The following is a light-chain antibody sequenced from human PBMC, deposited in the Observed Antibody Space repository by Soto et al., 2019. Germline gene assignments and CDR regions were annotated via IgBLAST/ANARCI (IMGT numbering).Light chain of an antibody. CDR3: SAYAGSSTWV. CDR1: SIDVGGYNY. Sequence: QSVPTQRPSASGSPGQSVTFSCTGTSIDVGGYNYVSWYQQYPGRAPKLMIYEVYKRHSGVPDRFSGSKSGNTASLTVSGLQAEDEADYYCSAYAGSSTWVFGAGTKLTVL. CDR2: EVY. J-gene: IGLJ2*01. V-gene: IGLV2-8*01.